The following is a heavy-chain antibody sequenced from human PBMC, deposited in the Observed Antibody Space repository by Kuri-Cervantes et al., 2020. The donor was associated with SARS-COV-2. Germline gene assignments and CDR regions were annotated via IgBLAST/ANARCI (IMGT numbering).Heavy chain of an antibody. CDR3: ARVRMPAYYFDY. CDR2: IYSGGST. V-gene: IGHV3-53*01. CDR1: GFTVSSNY. Sequence: GESLKISCAASGFTVSSNYMSWVRQAPGKGLEWVSVIYSGGSTYYADSVKGRFTISRDNSKNTLYLQMNSLRAEDTAVYYCARVRMPAYYFDYWDQGTLVTVSS. D-gene: IGHD2-2*01. J-gene: IGHJ4*02.